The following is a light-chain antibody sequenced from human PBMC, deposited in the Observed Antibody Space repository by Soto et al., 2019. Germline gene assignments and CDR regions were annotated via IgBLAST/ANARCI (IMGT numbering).Light chain of an antibody. CDR2: GND. V-gene: IGLV1-40*01. J-gene: IGLJ2*01. Sequence: QSVLTQPPSVSGAPGQRVTISCTGSRSNIGAGFDVHWYQQLPGTAPKLLIYGNDNRPSGVPDRFSGSKSGSSASLAIIGLQAEDEADYYCQSYDSSLSAPVVFGGGTKLTVL. CDR1: RSNIGAGFD. CDR3: QSYDSSLSAPVV.